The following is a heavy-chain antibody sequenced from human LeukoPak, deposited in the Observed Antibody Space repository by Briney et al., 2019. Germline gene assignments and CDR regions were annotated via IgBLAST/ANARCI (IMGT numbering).Heavy chain of an antibody. CDR3: ARVVRYSGYDRGPDY. J-gene: IGHJ4*02. D-gene: IGHD5-12*01. Sequence: KFQGRVTITRDTSASTAYMELSSLRSEDTAVYYCARVVRYSGYDRGPDYWGQGTLVTVSS. V-gene: IGHV1-3*01.